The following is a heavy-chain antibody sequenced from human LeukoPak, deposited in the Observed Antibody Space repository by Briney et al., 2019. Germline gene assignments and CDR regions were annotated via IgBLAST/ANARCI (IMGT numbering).Heavy chain of an antibody. CDR2: IYYSGST. V-gene: IGHV4-34*09. CDR3: ARASSGWYYFDY. D-gene: IGHD6-19*01. Sequence: SETLSLTCAVYGGSFSGYYWSWIRQPPGKGLEWIGYIYYSGSTYYNPSLKSRVTISVDTSKNQFSLKLSSVTAADTAVYYCARASSGWYYFDYWGQGTLVTVSS. J-gene: IGHJ4*02. CDR1: GGSFSGYY.